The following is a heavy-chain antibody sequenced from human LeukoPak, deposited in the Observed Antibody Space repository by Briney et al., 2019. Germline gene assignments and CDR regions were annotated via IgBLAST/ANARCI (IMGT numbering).Heavy chain of an antibody. Sequence: GGSLRLSCAASGFTFISYAMHWVRQAPGKGLEWVAVISYDGSEKYYADSVKGRFTISRDNSKNTLYLQMNSLIPEDTAVYYCARAVPSRQAIDYWGQGTLVTVSS. CDR2: ISYDGSEK. CDR3: ARAVPSRQAIDY. V-gene: IGHV3-30*04. J-gene: IGHJ4*02. CDR1: GFTFISYA.